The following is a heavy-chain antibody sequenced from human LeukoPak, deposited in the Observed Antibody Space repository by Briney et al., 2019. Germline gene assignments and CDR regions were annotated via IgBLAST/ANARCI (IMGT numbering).Heavy chain of an antibody. CDR3: ARGTLAAAANYYYYYMDV. CDR1: GGTFSSYA. V-gene: IGHV1-69*13. Sequence: VASVKVSCKASGGTFSSYAISWVRQAPGQGLEWMGGIIPIFGTANYAQKFQGRVTITADESTSTAYMELSSLRSEDTAVYYCARGTLAAAANYYYYYMDVWGKGTTVTVSS. J-gene: IGHJ6*03. D-gene: IGHD6-13*01. CDR2: IIPIFGTA.